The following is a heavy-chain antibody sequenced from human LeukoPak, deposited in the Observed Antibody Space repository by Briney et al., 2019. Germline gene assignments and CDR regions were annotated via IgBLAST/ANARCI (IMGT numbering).Heavy chain of an antibody. Sequence: PGGSLRLSCAASGFTFSSYGMHWVRQAPGRGLEWVAVISYDGSNKYYADSVKDRFTVSRDNSKNTLYLQMNSLRAEDTAVYYCAKSRGGSSTSWAFDYWGQGTLVTVSS. CDR1: GFTFSSYG. CDR3: AKSRGGSSTSWAFDY. CDR2: ISYDGSNK. D-gene: IGHD2-2*01. J-gene: IGHJ4*02. V-gene: IGHV3-30*18.